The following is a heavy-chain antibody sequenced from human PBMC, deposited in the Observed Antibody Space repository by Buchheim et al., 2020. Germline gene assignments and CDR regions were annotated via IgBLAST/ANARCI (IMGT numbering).Heavy chain of an antibody. J-gene: IGHJ5*02. CDR3: ARGPYYYDSSGYYYPWFDP. D-gene: IGHD3-22*01. V-gene: IGHV3-74*01. CDR2: INSDGSST. Sequence: EVQLVESGGGLVQPGGSLRLSCAASGFTFSSYWMHWVRQAPGKGLVWVSRINSDGSSTSYADSVQGRFTISRDNAKTTLYLQMNSLRAEVTAVDYCARGPYYYDSSGYYYPWFDPWGQGTL. CDR1: GFTFSSYW.